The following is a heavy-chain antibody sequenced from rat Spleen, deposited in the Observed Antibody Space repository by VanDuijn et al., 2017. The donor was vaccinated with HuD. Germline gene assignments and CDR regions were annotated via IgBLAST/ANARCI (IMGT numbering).Heavy chain of an antibody. Sequence: EVQLVESGGGLVQPGRSLKLSCLASGFTFNNHWMTWIRQAPGKGLEWVASIPNTGDNTYYPDSVKGRFTVSRDDAKSTLYLQMNSLRSVDTATYYCTREGGSPYWYFDFWGPGTMVTVSS. CDR2: IPNTGDNT. D-gene: IGHD5-1*01. J-gene: IGHJ1*01. CDR3: TREGGSPYWYFDF. V-gene: IGHV5-31*01. CDR1: GFTFNNHW.